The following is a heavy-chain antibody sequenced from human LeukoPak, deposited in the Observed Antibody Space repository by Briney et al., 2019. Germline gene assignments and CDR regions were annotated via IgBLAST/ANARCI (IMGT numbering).Heavy chain of an antibody. V-gene: IGHV4-39*01. D-gene: IGHD2-15*01. J-gene: IGHJ3*02. Sequence: SETLSLTCTVSGASISSSSYYWGWIRQPPGKGLEWIGSISYSGGTYFNPSLKSRLTISVDTSKNQLLLNLSSVTAEDTAVYYCARPLPRTVVNFDAFDIWGQGTMVTASS. CDR1: GASISSSSYY. CDR3: ARPLPRTVVNFDAFDI. CDR2: ISYSGGT.